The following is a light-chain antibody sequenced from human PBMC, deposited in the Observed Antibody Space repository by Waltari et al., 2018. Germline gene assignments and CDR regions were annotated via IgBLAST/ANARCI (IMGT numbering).Light chain of an antibody. V-gene: IGLV8-61*01. CDR3: ALYMGSGIWV. J-gene: IGLJ3*02. Sequence: QTVVTQEPSLSVSPGGTVTLTCALSSGSLSTTSYSTWYQQTPGQAPRTLVYTANARSSGGPDRFSGSIIGNTAALTITGAQADDESDYYCALYMGSGIWVFGGGTRLTVL. CDR2: TAN. CDR1: SGSLSTTSY.